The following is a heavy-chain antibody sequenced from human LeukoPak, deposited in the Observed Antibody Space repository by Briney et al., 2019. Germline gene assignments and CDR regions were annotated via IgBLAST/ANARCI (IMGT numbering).Heavy chain of an antibody. Sequence: PSETLSLTCTVSGDSFTSDYWSWIRQPAGKGLEWIGRIYSTGSTNYSPSLKSRVTMSLDTSKTQFSLRLNSMTAADTAIYYCARGPTYDSSGRTNYFDYWGQGILVTVSS. CDR2: IYSTGST. J-gene: IGHJ4*02. V-gene: IGHV4-4*07. CDR3: ARGPTYDSSGRTNYFDY. CDR1: GDSFTSDY. D-gene: IGHD3-22*01.